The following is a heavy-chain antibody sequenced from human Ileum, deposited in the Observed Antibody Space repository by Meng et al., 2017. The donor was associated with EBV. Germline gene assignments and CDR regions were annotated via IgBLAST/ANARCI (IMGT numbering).Heavy chain of an antibody. CDR1: GFTTSNSN. V-gene: IGHV4-39*07. CDR2: VYYCGAT. CDR3: SRENRSTTTSYGH. J-gene: IGHJ4*02. D-gene: IGHD1-14*01. Sequence: QASGSVPGSASESHPPSVTCAVAGFTTSNSNWGWSRQPPAKGTEWIGTVYYCGATPYNTSPHTRVTITSDASTNQFSLQMTYVTAAVTAVYYYSRENRSTTTSYGHWGQGTLVTVSS.